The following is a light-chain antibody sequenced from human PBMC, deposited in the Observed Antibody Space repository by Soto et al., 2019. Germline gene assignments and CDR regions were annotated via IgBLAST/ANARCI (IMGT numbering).Light chain of an antibody. CDR3: QQYENIPT. J-gene: IGKJ5*01. CDR2: DAS. V-gene: IGKV1-33*01. Sequence: DIQMTQSPSSLSAPAGDRVTITCQASQNINNYLNWYQQKPGRAPKLLIYDASNLEAGVPSRFRGSGSGTDFTFTISRLQPEDIATYYCQQYENIPTFGQGTRLDIK. CDR1: QNINNY.